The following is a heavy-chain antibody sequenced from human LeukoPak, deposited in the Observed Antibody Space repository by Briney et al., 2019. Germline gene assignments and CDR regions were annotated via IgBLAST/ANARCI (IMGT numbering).Heavy chain of an antibody. J-gene: IGHJ4*02. CDR2: IKQDGSEK. Sequence: PGGSLRLSCAASGFAFSSYWMSWVRQAPGKGLEWVANIKQDGSEKYYVDSVKGRFTISRDNAKNSLYLQMNSLRAEDTAVYYCARDHTIAAADYWGQGTLVTVSS. CDR3: ARDHTIAAADY. CDR1: GFAFSSYW. V-gene: IGHV3-7*03. D-gene: IGHD6-13*01.